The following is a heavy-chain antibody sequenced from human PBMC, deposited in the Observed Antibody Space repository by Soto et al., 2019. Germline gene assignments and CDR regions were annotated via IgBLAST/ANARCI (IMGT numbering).Heavy chain of an antibody. V-gene: IGHV3-23*01. J-gene: IGHJ3*01. CDR2: ISSSDDST. Sequence: EVQLLESGGGLVQPGGSLRLSCAASAFTFSTYDMNWVRQAPGKGLQWVSGISSSDDSTNYADSVKGRFTISRDNSKNTLYLQKNSLRAEGTALYYCSRAMMTCGGITGRLDAFDCWGQGTMVTVSS. CDR3: SRAMMTCGGITGRLDAFDC. D-gene: IGHD3-16*01. CDR1: AFTFSTYD.